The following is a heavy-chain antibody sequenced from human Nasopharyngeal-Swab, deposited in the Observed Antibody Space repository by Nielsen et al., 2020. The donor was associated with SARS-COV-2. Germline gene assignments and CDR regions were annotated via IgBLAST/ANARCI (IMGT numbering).Heavy chain of an antibody. Sequence: ASVKVSCKASGYTFTSYYMHWVRQAPGQGLEWMGIINPSGGSTSYAQKFQGRVTMTRDTSTSTVYMELSSLGSEDTAVYYCARDPGMGTVTTTPAYYYGMDVWGQGTTVTVSS. J-gene: IGHJ6*02. CDR2: INPSGGST. D-gene: IGHD4-11*01. CDR3: ARDPGMGTVTTTPAYYYGMDV. V-gene: IGHV1-46*01. CDR1: GYTFTSYY.